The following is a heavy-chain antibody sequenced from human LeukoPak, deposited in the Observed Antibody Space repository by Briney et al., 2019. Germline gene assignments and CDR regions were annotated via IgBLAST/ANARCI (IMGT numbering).Heavy chain of an antibody. CDR1: GDSISSSSYY. Sequence: PSETLSLTSTVSGDSISSSSYYCGWIRQPPGKGLGWIGSIYYTGSTYYNPSLKSRVTISVDTSKNQFSLNLSSVTAADTAACYCARHGITGTYYAAFDYWVQGTLVTVSS. D-gene: IGHD1-26*01. CDR2: IYYTGST. CDR3: ARHGITGTYYAAFDY. J-gene: IGHJ4*02. V-gene: IGHV4-39*01.